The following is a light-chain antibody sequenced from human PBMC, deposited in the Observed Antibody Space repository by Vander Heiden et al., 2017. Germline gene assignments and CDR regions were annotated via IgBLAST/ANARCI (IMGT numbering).Light chain of an antibody. V-gene: IGLV2-23*01. J-gene: IGLJ3*02. CDR1: SSDVGSYNL. CDR3: CSYAGSSTSWV. Sequence: QSALTQPASVSASPGPSITLSCTGTSSDVGSYNLVSWYQQHPGKAPKLMIYEGSKRPSGVSNRFSGSKSGNTASLTISGLQAEDEADYYCCSYAGSSTSWVFGGGTKLTVL. CDR2: EGS.